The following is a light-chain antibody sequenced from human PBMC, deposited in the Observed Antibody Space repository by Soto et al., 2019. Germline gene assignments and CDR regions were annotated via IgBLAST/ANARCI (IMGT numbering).Light chain of an antibody. CDR2: DAS. V-gene: IGKV1-5*01. CDR1: QSISSW. Sequence: DIQMTQSPSTLSASVGDRVTITCRASQSISSWLAWYQQKPGKAPKLLIYDASSLESGVPSRFSGSGSGTEFTPTISRLQPDDFATYYCQQYNSYTLTFGGGNKVEIK. J-gene: IGKJ4*01. CDR3: QQYNSYTLT.